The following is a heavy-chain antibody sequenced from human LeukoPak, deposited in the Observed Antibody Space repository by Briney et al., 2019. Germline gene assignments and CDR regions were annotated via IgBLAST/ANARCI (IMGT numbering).Heavy chain of an antibody. CDR3: ARLGHCTNGICYSPDFDY. CDR1: GFTFSINA. J-gene: IGHJ4*02. V-gene: IGHV3-23*01. Sequence: PGGSLRLSCAASGFTFSINAMGWVRQAPGEGLEWVSAINDDGGSTYYADSVRGRFTISRDNSKDTLYLQMNSLRAEDTAAYYCARLGHCTNGICYSPDFDYWGQGTLVTVSS. D-gene: IGHD2-8*01. CDR2: INDDGGST.